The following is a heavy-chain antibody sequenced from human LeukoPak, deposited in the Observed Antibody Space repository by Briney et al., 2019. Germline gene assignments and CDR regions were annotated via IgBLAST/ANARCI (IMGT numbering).Heavy chain of an antibody. J-gene: IGHJ4*02. CDR2: IGATGGT. V-gene: IGHV3-23*01. CDR1: GFTSSNYG. D-gene: IGHD3-16*01. Sequence: GGSLRLSCAASGFTSSNYGLSWVRQAPGKGLEWVSTIGATGGTYYADSVKGRFTISRDNSKNTLYLQMNSLRAEDTAVYYCAKRGESKLRYYFDYWGQGTLVTVSS. CDR3: AKRGESKLRYYFDY.